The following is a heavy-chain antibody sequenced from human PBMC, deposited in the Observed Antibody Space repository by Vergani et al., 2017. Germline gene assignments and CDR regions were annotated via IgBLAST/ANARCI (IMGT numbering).Heavy chain of an antibody. J-gene: IGHJ4*02. CDR1: GFTFSSYS. D-gene: IGHD6-19*01. CDR3: ARSGPFIAVAVFLDY. Sequence: EVQLVESGGGLVKPGGSLRLSCAASGFTFSSYSMNWVRQAPGQGLEWVSSISSSSSYIYYADSVKGRFTISRDNAQNSLYLQMNSLRAEDTAVYYFARSGPFIAVAVFLDYWGQGTLVTVSS. V-gene: IGHV3-21*01. CDR2: ISSSSSYI.